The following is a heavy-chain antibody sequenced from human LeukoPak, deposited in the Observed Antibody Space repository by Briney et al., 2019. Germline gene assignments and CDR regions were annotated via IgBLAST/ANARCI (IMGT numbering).Heavy chain of an antibody. V-gene: IGHV4-4*07. D-gene: IGHD3-10*01. Sequence: SETLSLTCTVSGGSISSYYWSWIRQPAGKGLEWIGRIYTSGSTNYNPSLKSRVTMSVDTSKNQFSLQLSSVTAADTAVYYCARGVGIGYYGSGSYIGYYFDYWGQGTLVTVSS. CDR2: IYTSGST. CDR3: ARGVGIGYYGSGSYIGYYFDY. J-gene: IGHJ4*02. CDR1: GGSISSYY.